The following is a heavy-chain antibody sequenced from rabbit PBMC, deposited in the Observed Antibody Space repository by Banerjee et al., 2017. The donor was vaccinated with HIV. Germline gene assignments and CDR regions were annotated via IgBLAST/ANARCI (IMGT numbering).Heavy chain of an antibody. CDR2: IYVGSTATT. CDR1: GFSFSSSYY. J-gene: IGHJ4*01. D-gene: IGHD4-1*01. CDR3: ARDLAGVIGWNFNL. V-gene: IGHV1S40*01. Sequence: GFSFSSSYYMCWVRQAPGKGLEWIACIYVGSTATTYYASWAKGRFTISKTSSTTVTLQMTSLTAADTATYFCARDLAGVIGWNFNLWGQGTLVTVS.